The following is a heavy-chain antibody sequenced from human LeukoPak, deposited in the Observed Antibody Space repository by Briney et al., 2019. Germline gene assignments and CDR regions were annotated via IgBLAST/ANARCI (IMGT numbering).Heavy chain of an antibody. V-gene: IGHV1-69*02. CDR3: ARAPSDYYDSSGYGWFDP. D-gene: IGHD3-22*01. CDR1: GGTFSSYT. CDR2: IIPILGIA. Sequence: SVKVPCKASGGTFSSYTISWVRQAPGQGLEWMGRIIPILGIANYAQKFQGRVTITADKSTSTAYMELSSLRSEDTAVYYCARAPSDYYDSSGYGWFDPWGQGTLVTVSS. J-gene: IGHJ5*02.